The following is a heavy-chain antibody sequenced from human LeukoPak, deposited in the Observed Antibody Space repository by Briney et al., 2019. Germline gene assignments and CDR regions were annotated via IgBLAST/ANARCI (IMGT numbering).Heavy chain of an antibody. CDR1: GGSISSYY. CDR3: ARYSGYYLSYFDY. J-gene: IGHJ4*02. CDR2: IYYSGST. Sequence: PSETLSLTCTVSGGSISSYYWSWIRQPPGKGLEWIGYIYYSGSTNYNPSLKSRVTISVDTSKNQFSLKLSSVTAADTAVYYCARYSGYYLSYFDYWGQGTLVTVSS. V-gene: IGHV4-59*01. D-gene: IGHD3-22*01.